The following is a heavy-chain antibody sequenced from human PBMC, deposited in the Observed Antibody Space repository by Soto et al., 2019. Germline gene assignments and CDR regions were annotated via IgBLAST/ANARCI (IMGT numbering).Heavy chain of an antibody. Sequence: GGSLRLSCSASGFTFSTYAMHWVRQAPGKGLEYVSAINIKGGSTYYAESVKGRFTISRDNSKNTLYQQMNSLRAEDTAVYYCAILDDDYKYYYYYGMDVWGQGTTVTVSS. CDR1: GFTFSTYA. CDR2: INIKGGST. CDR3: AILDDDYKYYYYYGMDV. J-gene: IGHJ6*02. D-gene: IGHD4-17*01. V-gene: IGHV3-64*04.